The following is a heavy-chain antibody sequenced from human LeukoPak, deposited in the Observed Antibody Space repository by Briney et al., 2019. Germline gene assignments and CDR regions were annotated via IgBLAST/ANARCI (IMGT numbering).Heavy chain of an antibody. V-gene: IGHV3-53*01. D-gene: IGHD3-22*01. CDR3: AREPTYYYDSSGYYSDY. CDR1: GFTFSSNY. CDR2: IYSGGST. J-gene: IGHJ4*02. Sequence: HPGGSLRLSCAASGFTFSSNYMSWVRQAPGKGLEWVSVIYSGGSTYYADSVKGRFTISRDNSKNTLYLQMNSLRAEDTAVYYCAREPTYYYDSSGYYSDYWGQGTLVTVSS.